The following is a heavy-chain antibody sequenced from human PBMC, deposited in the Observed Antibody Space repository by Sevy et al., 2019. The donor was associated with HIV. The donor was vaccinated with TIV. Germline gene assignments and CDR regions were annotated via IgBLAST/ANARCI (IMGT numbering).Heavy chain of an antibody. CDR2: ISHDGINE. Sequence: GGSLRLSCIGSGFSFSYYGIHWVRQAPGKGLDWVALISHDGINEYYADSVKGRLTNSRDNSKNTVYLEMNRLRNEDTAIYFCANAYSGSYSHSYLYALDVWGQGTTVTVSS. J-gene: IGHJ6*02. D-gene: IGHD1-26*01. CDR1: GFSFSYYG. V-gene: IGHV3-30*18. CDR3: ANAYSGSYSHSYLYALDV.